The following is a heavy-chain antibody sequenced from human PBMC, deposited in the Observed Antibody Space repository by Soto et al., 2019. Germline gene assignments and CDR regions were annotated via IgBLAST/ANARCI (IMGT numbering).Heavy chain of an antibody. V-gene: IGHV4-39*01. D-gene: IGHD3-3*01. CDR3: ARLDRFLEWLLPFDY. CDR2: IYYSGST. CDR1: GGSISSSSYY. Sequence: QLQLQESGPGLVKPSETLSLTCTVSGGSISSSSYYWGWIRQPPGKGLEWIGSIYYSGSTYYNPSLKSRVTISVDTSKNQFSLKLSSVTAADPAVYYCARLDRFLEWLLPFDYWGQGTLVTVSS. J-gene: IGHJ4*02.